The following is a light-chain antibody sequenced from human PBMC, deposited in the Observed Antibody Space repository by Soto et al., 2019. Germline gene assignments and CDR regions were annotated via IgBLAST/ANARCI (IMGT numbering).Light chain of an antibody. J-gene: IGLJ2*01. CDR3: SSYTSTSTPYVV. V-gene: IGLV2-14*01. Sequence: QSALTQPASVSGSPGQSITISCTGTSSDVGGYNYVSWYQQHPGKAPKLMIYDVSNRPSGVSNRFSGSKSGNTASLTISGLQADDEADYYCSSYTSTSTPYVVFGGGTKVTVL. CDR1: SSDVGGYNY. CDR2: DVS.